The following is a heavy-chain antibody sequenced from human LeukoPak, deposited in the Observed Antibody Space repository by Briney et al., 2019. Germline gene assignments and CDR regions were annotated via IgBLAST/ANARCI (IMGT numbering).Heavy chain of an antibody. Sequence: SETLSLTCAVSGGSISRGGYSWSWIRQPPGKGLEWIGYFYYSGSTYYNPSLKSRVTISLDTSKNQLSLKLSSVTAADTAVYYCARGPELGYYYYYYYMDVWGKGTTVTVSS. J-gene: IGHJ6*03. CDR1: GGSISRGGYS. CDR3: ARGPELGYYYYYYYMDV. CDR2: FYYSGST. D-gene: IGHD1-14*01. V-gene: IGHV4-30-4*07.